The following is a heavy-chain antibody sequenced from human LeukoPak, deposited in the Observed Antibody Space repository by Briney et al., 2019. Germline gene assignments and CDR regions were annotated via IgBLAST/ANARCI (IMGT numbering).Heavy chain of an antibody. V-gene: IGHV3-23*01. CDR1: GFTFSSYA. CDR2: ISGSGGST. Sequence: GGSLRLSCAASGFTFSSYAMSWVRQAPGQGLEWDSAISGSGGSTYYADSVKGRFTISRDNSRDTLYLQMDSLRAEDTAVYYCAKVPRYCSGGSCYGGRFDYWGQGTLVTVSS. J-gene: IGHJ4*02. D-gene: IGHD2-15*01. CDR3: AKVPRYCSGGSCYGGRFDY.